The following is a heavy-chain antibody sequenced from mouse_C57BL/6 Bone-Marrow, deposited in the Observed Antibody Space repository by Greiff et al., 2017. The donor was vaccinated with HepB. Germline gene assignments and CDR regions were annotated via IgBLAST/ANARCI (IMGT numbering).Heavy chain of an antibody. V-gene: IGHV1-81*01. D-gene: IGHD1-2*01. CDR2: IYPRSGNT. CDR3: ARNLLLRPGRGYAMDY. CDR1: GYTFTSYG. Sequence: QVQLKESGAELARPGASVKLSCKASGYTFTSYGISWVKQRTGQGLEWIGEIYPRSGNTYYNEKFKGKATLTADKSSSTAYMELRSLTSEDSAVYFCARNLLLRPGRGYAMDYWGQGTSVTVSS. J-gene: IGHJ4*01.